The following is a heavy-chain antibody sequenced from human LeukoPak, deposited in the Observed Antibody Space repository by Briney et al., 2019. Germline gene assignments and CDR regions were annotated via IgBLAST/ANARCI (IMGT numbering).Heavy chain of an antibody. D-gene: IGHD3-3*01. CDR3: ARAPRRITIFGVVITQFDY. J-gene: IGHJ4*02. CDR2: IHYSGST. V-gene: IGHV4-59*01. Sequence: PSETLSLTCTVSGGSISSYYWSWIRQPPGKGLEWIGYIHYSGSTNYNPSLKSRVTISVDTSKNQFSLKLSSVTAADTAVYYCARAPRRITIFGVVITQFDYWGQGTLVTVSS. CDR1: GGSISSYY.